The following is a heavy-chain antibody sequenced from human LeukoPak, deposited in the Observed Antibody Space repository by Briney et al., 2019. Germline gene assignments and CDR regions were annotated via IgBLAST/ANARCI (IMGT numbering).Heavy chain of an antibody. Sequence: ASVKVSCKASGYTFNAFFLHWVRQAPGQGLEWVAMIDPSGGRTRYAQKLQGRVTVTRDTSTSTAYMDLYSLTSGDTALYYCARGPSEHLAPSFDSWGQGTLVTVSS. CDR1: GYTFNAFF. CDR2: IDPSGGRT. J-gene: IGHJ4*02. D-gene: IGHD1-26*01. V-gene: IGHV1-46*02. CDR3: ARGPSEHLAPSFDS.